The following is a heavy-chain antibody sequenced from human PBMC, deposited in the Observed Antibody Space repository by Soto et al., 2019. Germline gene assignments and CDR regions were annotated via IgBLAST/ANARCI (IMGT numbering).Heavy chain of an antibody. J-gene: IGHJ3*02. Sequence: EGSLRLSCAASGFTFSSYAMSWVRQAPGKGLEWVSAISGSGGSTYYADSVKGRFTISRDNSKNTLYLQMNSLRAEDTAVYYCAAYCSSTSCPGGTFDIWGQGTMVTVSS. D-gene: IGHD2-2*01. V-gene: IGHV3-23*01. CDR1: GFTFSSYA. CDR3: AAYCSSTSCPGGTFDI. CDR2: ISGSGGST.